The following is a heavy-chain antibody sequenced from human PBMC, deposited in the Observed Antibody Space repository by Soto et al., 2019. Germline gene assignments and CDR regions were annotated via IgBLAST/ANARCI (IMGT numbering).Heavy chain of an antibody. CDR3: ARDAGDYLHY. CDR1: DFIFSSYA. CDR2: ISYDGSNK. J-gene: IGHJ4*02. Sequence: QVPLVESGGGVVQPGRSLRLSCAASDFIFSSYAMHWVRQAPGKGLEWVGVISYDGSNKYYADSVKGRFTISRDNSKNTLYLQMNGLRAEDTAVYYCARDAGDYLHYWGQGTLVTVSS. D-gene: IGHD4-17*01. V-gene: IGHV3-30-3*01.